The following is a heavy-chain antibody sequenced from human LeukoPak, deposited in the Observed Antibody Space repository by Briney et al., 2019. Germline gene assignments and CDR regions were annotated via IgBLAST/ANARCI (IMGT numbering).Heavy chain of an antibody. CDR1: GYTFTSYG. CDR3: AREGGWFGELILSFDY. Sequence: ASVTVSCKASGYTFTSYGISWVRQAPGQGLEWMGWISAYNGNTNYAQKLQGRVTMTTDTSTSTAYMELRSLRSDDTAVYYCAREGGWFGELILSFDYWGQGTLVTVSS. D-gene: IGHD3-10*01. J-gene: IGHJ4*02. CDR2: ISAYNGNT. V-gene: IGHV1-18*04.